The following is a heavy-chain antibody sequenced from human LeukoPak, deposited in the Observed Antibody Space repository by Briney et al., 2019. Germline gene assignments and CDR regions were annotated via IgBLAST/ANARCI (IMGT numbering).Heavy chain of an antibody. Sequence: HTGGSLRLSCAASGFTFSSYWMHWVRQAPGKGLVWVSRINSDGSSITYADSVKGRFTISRDNAKNTLYLQMNSLRVEDTAVYYCARDGGSGYCSSSNCYEGFDYWGQGTLVTVSS. CDR2: INSDGSSI. D-gene: IGHD2-2*01. CDR1: GFTFSSYW. J-gene: IGHJ4*02. V-gene: IGHV3-74*03. CDR3: ARDGGSGYCSSSNCYEGFDY.